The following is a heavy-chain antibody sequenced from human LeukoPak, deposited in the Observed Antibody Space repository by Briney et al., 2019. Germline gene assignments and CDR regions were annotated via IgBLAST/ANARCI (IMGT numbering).Heavy chain of an antibody. D-gene: IGHD3-16*01. CDR1: GYTFTAYY. V-gene: IGHV1-2*02. J-gene: IGHJ5*02. CDR2: INPNSGGT. Sequence: GASVKVSCKASGYTFTAYYMHWVRQAPGQGLEWMGWINPNSGGTVYAQNFQGRVTMTRDTSISTAYMELNRLRSDDTAVYYCARGPGARGGRGRDWFDPWGQGTLVTVSS. CDR3: ARGPGARGGRGRDWFDP.